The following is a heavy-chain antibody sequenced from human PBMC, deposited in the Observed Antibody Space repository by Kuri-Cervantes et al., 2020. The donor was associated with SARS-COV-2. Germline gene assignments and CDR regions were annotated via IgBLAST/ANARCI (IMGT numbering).Heavy chain of an antibody. CDR2: ISWNSGSI. J-gene: IGHJ3*02. CDR1: GFTFDDYA. CDR3: ANGGSGYYLHDAFDI. Sequence: GGSLRLSCAASGFTFDDYAMHWVRQAPGKGLEWVSGISWNSGSIGYADSVKGRFTISRDNSKNTLYLQMNSLRAEDTAVYYCANGGSGYYLHDAFDIWGQGTMVTVSS. D-gene: IGHD3-22*01. V-gene: IGHV3-9*01.